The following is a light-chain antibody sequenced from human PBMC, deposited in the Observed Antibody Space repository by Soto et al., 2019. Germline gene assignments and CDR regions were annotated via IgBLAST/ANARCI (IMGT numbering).Light chain of an antibody. J-gene: IGKJ5*01. Sequence: EIVLTQSPGTLSLYSGERATLSCRASQSVSSSNLAWYQQKPGQAPRLLIYDASTRATGIPARFSGSGSGTEFTLTISSLQSEDFAVYYCQQYNNWPPITLGQGTRLEIK. CDR2: DAS. CDR1: QSVSSSN. V-gene: IGKV3-15*01. CDR3: QQYNNWPPIT.